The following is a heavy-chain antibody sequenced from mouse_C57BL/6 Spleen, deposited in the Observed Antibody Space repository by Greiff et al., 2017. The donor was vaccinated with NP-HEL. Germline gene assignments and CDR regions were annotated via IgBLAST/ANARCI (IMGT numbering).Heavy chain of an antibody. V-gene: IGHV1-26*01. CDR3: AREGTFFDY. Sequence: VQLQQSGPELVKPGASVKISCKASGYTFTDYYMNWVKQSHGKSLEWIGDINPNNGGTSYNQKFKGKATLTVDKSSSTPYMELRSLTSEDSAVYYCAREGTFFDYWGQGTTLTVSS. CDR2: INPNNGGT. J-gene: IGHJ2*01. CDR1: GYTFTDYY.